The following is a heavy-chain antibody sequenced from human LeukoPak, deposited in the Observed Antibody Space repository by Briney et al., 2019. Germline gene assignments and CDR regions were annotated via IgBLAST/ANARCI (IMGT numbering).Heavy chain of an antibody. CDR2: IIPIFGTA. CDR3: ARDRAPIVVVPAVSEDYYYYGMDV. Sequence: SVKVSCKASGGTFSSYAISWVRQAPGQGLEWMGGIIPIFGTANYAQKFQGRVTITADESTSTAYMELSSLRSEDTAVYYCARDRAPIVVVPAVSEDYYYYGMDVWGKGTTVTVSS. V-gene: IGHV1-69*01. J-gene: IGHJ6*04. D-gene: IGHD2-2*01. CDR1: GGTFSSYA.